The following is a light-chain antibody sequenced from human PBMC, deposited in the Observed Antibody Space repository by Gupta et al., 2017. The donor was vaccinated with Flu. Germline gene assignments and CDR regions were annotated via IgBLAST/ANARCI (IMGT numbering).Light chain of an antibody. Sequence: SGDKLGDKYACWYQQKPGQSPVLVIYKDSKRPSGIPERFSGSNSGNTATLTISGTQAMDEADYYCQAWDSSTHWVFGGGTKLTVL. V-gene: IGLV3-1*01. CDR3: QAWDSSTHWV. J-gene: IGLJ3*02. CDR1: KLGDKY. CDR2: KDS.